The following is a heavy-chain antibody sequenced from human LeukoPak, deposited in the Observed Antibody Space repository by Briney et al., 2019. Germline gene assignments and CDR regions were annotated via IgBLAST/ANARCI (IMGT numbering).Heavy chain of an antibody. Sequence: SETLSLTCAVYGGSFSGYYWSWIRQPPGKGLEWIGEINHSGSTNYNPSLKSRVTISVDTSKNQFSLKLSSVTAADTAVYYCAREPYFTTVHFDYWGQGTLVTVSS. CDR2: INHSGST. CDR3: AREPYFTTVHFDY. J-gene: IGHJ4*02. CDR1: GGSFSGYY. D-gene: IGHD4-17*01. V-gene: IGHV4-34*01.